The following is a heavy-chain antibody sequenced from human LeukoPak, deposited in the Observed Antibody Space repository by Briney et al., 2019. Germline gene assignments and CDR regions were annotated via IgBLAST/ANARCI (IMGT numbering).Heavy chain of an antibody. Sequence: PGGSLRLSCAASGFTFSSYGMHWVRHAPGKGLEWVAFIRYDGSNKYYADSVKGRFTISRDNSKNTLYLQMNSLRAEDTAVYYCAKDSHSSGWYSEYFQHWGQGTLVTFSS. CDR1: GFTFSSYG. CDR3: AKDSHSSGWYSEYFQH. J-gene: IGHJ1*01. CDR2: IRYDGSNK. D-gene: IGHD6-19*01. V-gene: IGHV3-30*02.